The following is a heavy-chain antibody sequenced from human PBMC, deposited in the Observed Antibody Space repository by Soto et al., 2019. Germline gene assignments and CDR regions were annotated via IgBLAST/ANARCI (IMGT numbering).Heavy chain of an antibody. Sequence: EVQLVESGGGVLRPGGSLRLSCAASGFTFDGDGMSWARQAPGKGLEWVSGVNWNGGSTGYADSVKGRFTISRDNAKNSLYLQMNSLRAEDTAFYYCVRGASLNFDYWGQGTLVTVSS. CDR2: VNWNGGST. J-gene: IGHJ4*02. D-gene: IGHD1-26*01. CDR3: VRGASLNFDY. V-gene: IGHV3-20*04. CDR1: GFTFDGDG.